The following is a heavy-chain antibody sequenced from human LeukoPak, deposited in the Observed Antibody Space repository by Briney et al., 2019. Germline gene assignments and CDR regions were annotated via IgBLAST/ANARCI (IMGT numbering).Heavy chain of an antibody. D-gene: IGHD3-3*01. CDR3: ARDTYDFWSGHRPDY. CDR2: IKQDGSEK. J-gene: IGHJ4*02. V-gene: IGHV3-7*01. Sequence: GGSLRLSCAASGFTFSSYWMSWVRQAPGKGLEWVANIKQDGSEKYYVDSVKGRFTISRDNAKNSLYLQMNSLRAEDTAVYYCARDTYDFWSGHRPDYWGQGTLVTVSS. CDR1: GFTFSSYW.